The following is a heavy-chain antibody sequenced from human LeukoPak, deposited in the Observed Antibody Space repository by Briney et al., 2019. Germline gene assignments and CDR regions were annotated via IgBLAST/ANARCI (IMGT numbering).Heavy chain of an antibody. Sequence: GGSLRFSCAASGFTFSSYAMSWVRQAPGKGLEWVSAISGSGGSTYYADSVKGRFTISRDNSKNTLYLQMNSLRAEDTAVYYCAKDPVGTEGGSSSWYLFFDYWGQGTLVTVSS. J-gene: IGHJ4*02. CDR1: GFTFSSYA. CDR3: AKDPVGTEGGSSSWYLFFDY. D-gene: IGHD6-13*01. V-gene: IGHV3-23*01. CDR2: ISGSGGST.